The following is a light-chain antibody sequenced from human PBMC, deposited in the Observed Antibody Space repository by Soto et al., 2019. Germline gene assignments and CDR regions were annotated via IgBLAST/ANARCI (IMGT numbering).Light chain of an antibody. J-gene: IGKJ1*01. CDR1: QSISSW. CDR2: KAS. CDR3: QQYYSYPWT. Sequence: DIRMTQSTATLSVSVGDRVTITWRASQSISSWLAWYQQKPGKAPKGLIYKASTLESGAPSRFSGSGSGTEFNLTISSLQTDDFATYYCQQYYSYPWTFGQGTKVDIK. V-gene: IGKV1-5*03.